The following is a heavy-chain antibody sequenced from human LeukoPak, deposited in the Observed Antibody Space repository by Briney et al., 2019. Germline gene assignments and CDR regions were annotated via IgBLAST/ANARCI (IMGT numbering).Heavy chain of an antibody. J-gene: IGHJ4*02. CDR3: AKVVSSGYPGRHLDY. CDR1: GFTFSSYA. Sequence: GGSLRLSRAASGFTFSSYAMSWVRQAPGKGLEWVSATSGSGGSTYYADSVKGRFTISRDNSKNTLYLQMNSLRAEDTAVYYCAKVVSSGYPGRHLDYWGQGTLVTVSS. V-gene: IGHV3-23*01. CDR2: TSGSGGST. D-gene: IGHD3-22*01.